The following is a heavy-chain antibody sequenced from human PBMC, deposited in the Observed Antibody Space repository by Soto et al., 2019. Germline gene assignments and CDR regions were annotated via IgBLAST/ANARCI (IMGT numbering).Heavy chain of an antibody. CDR1: GFTFSSYA. Sequence: PGGSLRLSCAASGFTFSSYAMSWVRQAPGKGLEWVSAISGSGGSTYYSDSVKGRFTIFRDNSKNTLYLQMNSLRAEDTAVYYCAKTLYLEWLSNYYYYYGMDVWGQGTTVTVSS. V-gene: IGHV3-23*01. CDR3: AKTLYLEWLSNYYYYYGMDV. D-gene: IGHD3-3*01. CDR2: ISGSGGST. J-gene: IGHJ6*02.